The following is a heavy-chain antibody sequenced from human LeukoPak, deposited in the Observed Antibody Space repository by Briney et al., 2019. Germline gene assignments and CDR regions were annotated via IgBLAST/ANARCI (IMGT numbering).Heavy chain of an antibody. CDR3: ARHLRAVAGGRYFDY. D-gene: IGHD6-19*01. CDR2: IYHNGGT. J-gene: IGHJ4*02. Sequence: KPSETLSLTCTVSGGSISGYYWSWIRQPPGKGLEWTGYIYHNGGTNYNPSLQSRLTISVDTSKNQFSLKLSSVTAADTAVYYCARHLRAVAGGRYFDYWGQGTQVTVSS. CDR1: GGSISGYY. V-gene: IGHV4-59*08.